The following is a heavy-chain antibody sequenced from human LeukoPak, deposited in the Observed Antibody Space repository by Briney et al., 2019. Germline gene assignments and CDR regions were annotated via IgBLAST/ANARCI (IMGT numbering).Heavy chain of an antibody. V-gene: IGHV3-30*02. J-gene: IGHJ4*02. D-gene: IGHD2-2*01. CDR3: AKVRNIVVVPAANFDY. CDR1: GFTFSSYG. Sequence: QPGGSLRLSCAASGFTFSSYGMHWVRQAPGKGLEWVAFIRYDGSNKYYADSVKGRFTISRDNSKNTLYLQMNSLRAEDTAVYYCAKVRNIVVVPAANFDYWGQGTLVTVSS. CDR2: IRYDGSNK.